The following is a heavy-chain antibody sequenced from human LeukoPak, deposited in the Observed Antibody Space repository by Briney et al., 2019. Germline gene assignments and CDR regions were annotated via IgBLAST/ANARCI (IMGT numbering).Heavy chain of an antibody. D-gene: IGHD3-16*01. V-gene: IGHV1-46*01. CDR1: GYPFTAFS. Sequence: ASVKVSCKALGYPFTAFSLHWVRQAPGQGPEWMAIINTAIFTTTYAQKLQDRITVTSDTSTATVYMELRSLRLEDTAVYFCARDWALGPFDLWGQGTLVTVSS. J-gene: IGHJ4*02. CDR2: INTAIFTT. CDR3: ARDWALGPFDL.